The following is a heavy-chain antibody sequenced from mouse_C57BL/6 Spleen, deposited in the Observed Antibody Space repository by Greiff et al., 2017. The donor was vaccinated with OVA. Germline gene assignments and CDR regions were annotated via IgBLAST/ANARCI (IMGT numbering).Heavy chain of an antibody. V-gene: IGHV1-72*01. CDR1: GYTFTSYW. CDR3: ARSGARGFEY. CDR2: LDPNRGGT. Sequence: VQLQQPGAELVMPGASVQLSCKASGYTFTSYWMHWVKQRPGRGLEWIGRLDPNRGGTKYNEKFKSKATLTVDNPSSTAYMQLSSLTSEDSAVYDGARSGARGFEYWGQGATLT. D-gene: IGHD3-1*01. J-gene: IGHJ2*01.